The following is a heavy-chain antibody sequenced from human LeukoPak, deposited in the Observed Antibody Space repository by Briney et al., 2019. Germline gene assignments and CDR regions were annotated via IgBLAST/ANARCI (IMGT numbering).Heavy chain of an antibody. J-gene: IGHJ6*02. V-gene: IGHV1-2*02. CDR2: INPSNGAT. D-gene: IGHD1-7*01. CDR1: VYAFSNYY. CDR3: ARERVAGTENYAMDV. Sequence: ASVTVSFTASVYAFSNYYMHWVRQAPGQGLDYIGWINPSNGATNYAQKFQGRVTMTRYTSIRTTYMELNRLRSDDTGVYYCARERVAGTENYAMDVWGQGTTVTVSS.